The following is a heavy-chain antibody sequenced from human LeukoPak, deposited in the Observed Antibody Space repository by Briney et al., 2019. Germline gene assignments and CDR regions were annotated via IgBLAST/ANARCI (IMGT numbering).Heavy chain of an antibody. CDR2: TKQDGSEK. D-gene: IGHD3-3*01. CDR1: GFSFSSYW. CDR3: ASSGVVMEWFDP. J-gene: IGHJ5*02. V-gene: IGHV3-7*01. Sequence: GGSRRLSCAASGFSFSSYWMSWVRQAPGKGLEWVANTKQDGSEKYYANSVKGRFTISRDNAKNSLYLQMNSLRAEDTAVYYCASSGVVMEWFDPWGQGTLVTVSS.